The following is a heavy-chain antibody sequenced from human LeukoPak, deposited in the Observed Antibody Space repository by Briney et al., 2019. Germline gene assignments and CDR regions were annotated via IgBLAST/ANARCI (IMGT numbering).Heavy chain of an antibody. D-gene: IGHD7-27*01. J-gene: IGHJ5*02. Sequence: PGGSLRLSCAASGFTFSSYWMHWVRQAPGKGLVWVSRINSDGSSTSYADSVKGRFTISRNNAKRSVFLQMNSLRAEDTGLYYCAREDWGPRFDPRGQGTLVTVSS. CDR2: INSDGSST. CDR1: GFTFSSYW. CDR3: AREDWGPRFDP. V-gene: IGHV3-74*01.